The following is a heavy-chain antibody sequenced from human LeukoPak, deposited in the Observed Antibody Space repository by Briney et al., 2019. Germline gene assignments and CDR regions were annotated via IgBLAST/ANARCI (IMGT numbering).Heavy chain of an antibody. D-gene: IGHD5-12*01. Sequence: GGSLRLSCAASGFDFSFAWMSWVRQAPGRGLELVGRIKSKSSGGTIDYAAPVRGRFTILRDDTENMVFLQMSSLKTEDTAVYYCTTESGYKTERQRGFDSWGQGILVTVSS. V-gene: IGHV3-15*01. CDR3: TTESGYKTERQRGFDS. CDR1: GFDFSFAW. J-gene: IGHJ4*02. CDR2: IKSKSSGGTI.